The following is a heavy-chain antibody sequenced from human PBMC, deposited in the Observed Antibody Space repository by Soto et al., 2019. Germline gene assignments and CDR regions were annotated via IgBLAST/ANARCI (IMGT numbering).Heavy chain of an antibody. Sequence: EVQLVESGGGLVQPGGSLRLSCAASGFTFSTYTMNWVRQAPGKGLEWVSYISSSGSTKYYADSVEGRFTISRDNAKNSLFLQINSLRVEDTAMYYCAKPGEEGWIVPTTMVWFDPWGQGTLVIVSS. V-gene: IGHV3-48*01. CDR3: AKPGEEGWIVPTTMVWFDP. CDR2: ISSSGSTK. J-gene: IGHJ5*02. D-gene: IGHD2-2*01. CDR1: GFTFSTYT.